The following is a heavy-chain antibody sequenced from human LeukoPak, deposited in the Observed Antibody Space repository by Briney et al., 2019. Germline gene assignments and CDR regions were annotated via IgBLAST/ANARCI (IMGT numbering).Heavy chain of an antibody. J-gene: IGHJ6*03. V-gene: IGHV4-59*01. CDR1: GGSISSYY. CDR3: ARGRFGELLSHYYYYYMDV. Sequence: SETPSLTCTVSGGSISSYYWSWIRQPPGKGLEWIGYIYYSGSTNYNPSLKSRVTISVDTSKNQFSLKLSSVTAADTAVYYCARGRFGELLSHYYYYYMDVWGKGTTVTISS. D-gene: IGHD3-10*01. CDR2: IYYSGST.